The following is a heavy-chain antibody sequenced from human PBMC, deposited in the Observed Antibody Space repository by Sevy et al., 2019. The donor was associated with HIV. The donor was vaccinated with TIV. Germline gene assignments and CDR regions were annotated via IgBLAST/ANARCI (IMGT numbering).Heavy chain of an antibody. Sequence: ASVKVSCKASGYTFNTYGISWVRQAPGQGLEWMGCISSYYGNTNFAQMFQGRVTMTTDTITNTAYMELTSLRSDDTAVYYCARERTRWQQLVEYYLGMDVWGQGTPVTVSS. CDR3: ARERTRWQQLVEYYLGMDV. CDR2: ISSYYGNT. CDR1: GYTFNTYG. D-gene: IGHD6-13*01. V-gene: IGHV1-18*01. J-gene: IGHJ6*02.